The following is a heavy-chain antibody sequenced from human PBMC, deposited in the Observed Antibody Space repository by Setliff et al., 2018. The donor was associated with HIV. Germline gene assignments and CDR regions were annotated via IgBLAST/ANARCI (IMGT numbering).Heavy chain of an antibody. CDR3: ATHYDSTDYLGY. D-gene: IGHD3-22*01. CDR1: GYTFTNYY. CDR2: INCKNGDT. V-gene: IGHV1-46*01. J-gene: IGHJ4*02. Sequence: GASVKVSCKTSGYTFTNYYVNWVRQAPGQGLEWMGIINCKNGDTSYPQKFQGRVTVTSDTSTTTAYMELRSLRSDDTAVYYCATHYDSTDYLGYWGQGTLVTVSS.